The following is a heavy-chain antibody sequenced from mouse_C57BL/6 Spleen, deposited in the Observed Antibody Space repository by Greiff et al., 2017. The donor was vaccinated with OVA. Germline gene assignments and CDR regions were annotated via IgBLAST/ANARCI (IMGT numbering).Heavy chain of an antibody. D-gene: IGHD1-1*02. CDR3: ARPVGYAMDY. V-gene: IGHV14-2*01. J-gene: IGHJ4*01. Sequence: VQLQQSGAELVKPGASVKLSCTASGFNIKDYYMHWVKQRTEQGLEWIGRIDPEDGETKYAPKVQGKATITADTSSNPAYLQLSSRTSEDTAFYYCARPVGYAMDYWGQGTSVTVSS. CDR1: GFNIKDYY. CDR2: IDPEDGET.